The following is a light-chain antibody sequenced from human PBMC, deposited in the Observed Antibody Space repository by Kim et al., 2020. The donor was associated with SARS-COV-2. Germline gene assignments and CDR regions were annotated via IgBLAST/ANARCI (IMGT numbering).Light chain of an antibody. CDR1: QSLSGRH. CDR2: GAS. J-gene: IGKJ5*01. CDR3: QQYGSSPKIT. Sequence: PGEGAPPSGRTSQSLSGRHLAWYQQKPGQAPRLLIYGASSRAPGIPDRFRGSGSGTDFTLSISRLEPEDFAVYYCQQYGSSPKITFGQGTRLEIK. V-gene: IGKV3-20*01.